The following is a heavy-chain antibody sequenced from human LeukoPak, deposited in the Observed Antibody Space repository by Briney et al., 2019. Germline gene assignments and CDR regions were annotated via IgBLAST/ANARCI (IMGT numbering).Heavy chain of an antibody. CDR2: INPSGGST. CDR3: ARDVAGYSSGWYLDY. Sequence: DSVKVSCKASGYTFTSYYMHWVRQAPGQGLEWMGIINPSGGSTSYAQKFQGRVTMTRDTSTSTVYMELSSLRSEDTAVYYCARDVAGYSSGWYLDYWGQGTLVTVSS. J-gene: IGHJ4*02. CDR1: GYTFTSYY. V-gene: IGHV1-46*01. D-gene: IGHD6-19*01.